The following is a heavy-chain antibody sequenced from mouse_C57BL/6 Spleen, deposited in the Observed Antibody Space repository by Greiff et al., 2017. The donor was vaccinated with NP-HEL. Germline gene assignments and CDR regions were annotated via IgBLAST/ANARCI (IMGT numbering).Heavy chain of an antibody. D-gene: IGHD2-5*01. V-gene: IGHV1-50*01. CDR3: VPDSNDAMDY. CDR2: IDPSDSYT. Sequence: VQLQQSGAELVKPGASVKLSCKASGYTFTSYWMQWVKQRPGQGLEWIGEIDPSDSYTNYNQKFKGKATLTVDTSSSTAYMQLSSLTSEDSAVYYCVPDSNDAMDYWGQGTSVTVSS. J-gene: IGHJ4*01. CDR1: GYTFTSYW.